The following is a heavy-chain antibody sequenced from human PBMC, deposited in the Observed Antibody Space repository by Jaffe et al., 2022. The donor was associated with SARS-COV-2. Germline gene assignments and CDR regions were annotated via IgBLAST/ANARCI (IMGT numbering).Heavy chain of an antibody. D-gene: IGHD1-26*01. V-gene: IGHV6-1*01. CDR1: GDSVSNNGAA. CDR3: TRGRGGNYVSLFEY. J-gene: IGHJ4*02. Sequence: QVLLHQSGPGLVKPSQTLSVTCAISGDSVSNNGAAWNWIRQSPSGGLEWLGRTYYRSKWYNDSAVSVKSRITINADTSKNQFSLQLNSVTPEDTAVYYCTRGRGGNYVSLFEYWGQGTLVTVSS. CDR2: TYYRSKWYN.